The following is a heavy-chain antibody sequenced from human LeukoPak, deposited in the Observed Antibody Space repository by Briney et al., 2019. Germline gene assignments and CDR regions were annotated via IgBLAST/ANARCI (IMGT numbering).Heavy chain of an antibody. J-gene: IGHJ4*02. D-gene: IGHD3-22*01. CDR2: ISGSGGGT. CDR3: ARGYDSSGYSILY. Sequence: GGSLRLSCAASGFTFSSYAMSWVRQAPGKGLEWVSAISGSGGGTYYADSVKGRFSISRDNSKNTLYLQMNSLRAENTAVYDCARGYDSSGYSILYWGQGTLVTVSS. CDR1: GFTFSSYA. V-gene: IGHV3-23*01.